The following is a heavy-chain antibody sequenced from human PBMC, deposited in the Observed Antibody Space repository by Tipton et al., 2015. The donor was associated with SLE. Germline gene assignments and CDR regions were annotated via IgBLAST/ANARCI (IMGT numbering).Heavy chain of an antibody. CDR3: ARDPRGAAAGLFDY. Sequence: LRLSCTVSGGSISSYYWGWIRQPPGKGLEWIGTIYHSGSTYYNPSLKSRVTISVDTSKNQFSLKLSSVTAADTAVYYCARDPRGAAAGLFDYWGQGTLVTVSS. CDR2: IYHSGST. D-gene: IGHD6-13*01. J-gene: IGHJ4*02. CDR1: GGSISSYY. V-gene: IGHV4-59*12.